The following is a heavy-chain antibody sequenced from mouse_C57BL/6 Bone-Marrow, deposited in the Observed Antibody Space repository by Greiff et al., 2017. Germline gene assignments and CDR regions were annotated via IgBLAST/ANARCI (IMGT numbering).Heavy chain of an antibody. V-gene: IGHV1-81*01. J-gene: IGHJ1*03. CDR2: IYPRSGNT. CDR3: ATEINTVVDWYCDV. CDR1: GYTFPSYG. D-gene: IGHD1-1*01. Sequence: VQLQQSGAELARPGASVKLSCQASGYTFPSYGIRWVKQRTGQGLGWIGEIYPRSGNTYYHEKFKGKAPLTSDKSSRTAYMELRSLTSEDSAVYSGATEINTVVDWYCDVWGTGTTVTVAS.